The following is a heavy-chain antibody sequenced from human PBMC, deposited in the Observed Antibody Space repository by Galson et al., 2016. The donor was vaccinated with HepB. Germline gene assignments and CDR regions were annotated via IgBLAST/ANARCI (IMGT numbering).Heavy chain of an antibody. CDR3: ATSPPGVAAAGRLDS. J-gene: IGHJ4*02. Sequence: SLRLSCAASGFSFSTYGLNWVRQAPGKGLEWLSYITSRSTTIYYADSVKGRFTISRDNANNSLFLQMNSLRAEDTAFYFCATSPPGVAAAGRLDSWGQGTLVTVSS. V-gene: IGHV3-48*04. CDR2: ITSRSTTI. CDR1: GFSFSTYG. D-gene: IGHD6-13*01.